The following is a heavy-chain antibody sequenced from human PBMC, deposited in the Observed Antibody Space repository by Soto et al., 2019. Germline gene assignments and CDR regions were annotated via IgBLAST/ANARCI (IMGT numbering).Heavy chain of an antibody. Sequence: QVQLVQSGAEVKKPGASVRISCRTSGYTFTSYAITWLRHAPGQRLEWMGWINGGNGDTKYSQKFQDRLSMTRDTSATTVSLGLSSLTSEDTAIYYCARGPLSLYSANFRWGQGTLVTVSS. V-gene: IGHV1-3*01. CDR2: INGGNGDT. CDR1: GYTFTSYA. D-gene: IGHD1-26*01. CDR3: ARGPLSLYSANFR. J-gene: IGHJ4*02.